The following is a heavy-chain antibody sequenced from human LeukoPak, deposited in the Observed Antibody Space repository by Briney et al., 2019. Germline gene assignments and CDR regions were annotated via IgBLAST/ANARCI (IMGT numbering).Heavy chain of an antibody. D-gene: IGHD3-10*01. CDR1: GFTFSSYG. CDR2: ISYDGSNK. V-gene: IGHV3-30*18. CDR3: AKNLWFGALYNGMGV. J-gene: IGHJ6*01. Sequence: GGSLRLSCAASGFTFSSYGMHWVRQAPGKGLGWVAVISYDGSNKYYADSVKGRFTISRDNSKNTLYLQMNRLRAEDTAVYYCAKNLWFGALYNGMGVWGKGTTVTVSS.